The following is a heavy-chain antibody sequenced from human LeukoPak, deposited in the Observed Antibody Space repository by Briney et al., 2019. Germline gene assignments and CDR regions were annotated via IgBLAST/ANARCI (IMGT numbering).Heavy chain of an antibody. Sequence: GASVKVSCKASGYTFTGYYMHWVRQAPGRGLEWMGWINPNSGGTNYAQKFQGRVTMTRDTSISTAYMELSRLRSDDTAVYYCARGGPQYYYDSSGYYYLWGQGTLVTVSS. CDR3: ARGGPQYYYDSSGYYYL. D-gene: IGHD3-22*01. CDR2: INPNSGGT. CDR1: GYTFTGYY. V-gene: IGHV1-2*02. J-gene: IGHJ4*02.